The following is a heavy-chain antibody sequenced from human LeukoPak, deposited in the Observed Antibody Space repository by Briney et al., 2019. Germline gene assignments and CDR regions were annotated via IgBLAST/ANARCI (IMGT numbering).Heavy chain of an antibody. CDR1: GGSISSSCYF. CDR2: ICYSGST. V-gene: IGHV4-39*01. Sequence: SETLSLTCTVSGGSISSSCYFWAWIRQPPGKGLEWIGHICYSGSTFYNPSLKSRVTISVDTSKNQFSLKLSSVTAADTAVYYCARRGTIDSGRPWNWGQGTLVTVSS. CDR3: ARRGTIDSGRPWN. D-gene: IGHD1-26*01. J-gene: IGHJ4*02.